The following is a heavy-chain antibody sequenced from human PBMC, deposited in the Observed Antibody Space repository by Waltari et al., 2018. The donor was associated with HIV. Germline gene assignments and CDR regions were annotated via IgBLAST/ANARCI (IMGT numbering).Heavy chain of an antibody. CDR1: GGSISRGNYY. Sequence: QLQLQESGTGLVKPSETLSLTCTVSGGSISRGNYYWGWIRQPPGKGLELIGTILYSGMTFYTPSLETRVAIPLDPSENHFSLKLSSVTAADTAVYFCVSAAGYYDLLTGAPRSWVDSWGQGTLVTVSS. CDR3: VSAAGYYDLLTGAPRSWVDS. V-gene: IGHV4-39*07. CDR2: ILYSGMT. D-gene: IGHD3-9*01. J-gene: IGHJ5*01.